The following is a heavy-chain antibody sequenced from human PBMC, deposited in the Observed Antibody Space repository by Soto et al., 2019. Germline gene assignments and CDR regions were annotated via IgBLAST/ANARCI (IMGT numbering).Heavy chain of an antibody. J-gene: IGHJ4*02. V-gene: IGHV3-23*01. D-gene: IGHD2-15*01. CDR3: AKDLDVLSARFES. Sequence: PGGSLRLSCRASGFTFGNYAMAWVRQAPGKGLEWVSGISASGGRTYYADSVKGRFTISRDNSNNTLYLQMSSLRAEDTAVYYSAKDLDVLSARFESWGQGALVTVSS. CDR2: ISASGGRT. CDR1: GFTFGNYA.